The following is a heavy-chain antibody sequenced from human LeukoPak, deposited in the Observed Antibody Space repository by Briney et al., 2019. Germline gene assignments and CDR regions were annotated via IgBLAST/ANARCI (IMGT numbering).Heavy chain of an antibody. CDR2: IYYSGST. J-gene: IGHJ5*02. CDR3: AREGYSSSSRWFDP. CDR1: GGSISSYY. D-gene: IGHD6-6*01. Sequence: SETLSLTCTVSGGSISSYYWSWIRPPPGKGLEWIGYIYYSGSTNYNPSLKSRVTISVDTSKNQFSLRLSSVTAADTAVYYCAREGYSSSSRWFDPWGQGTLVTVSS. V-gene: IGHV4-59*01.